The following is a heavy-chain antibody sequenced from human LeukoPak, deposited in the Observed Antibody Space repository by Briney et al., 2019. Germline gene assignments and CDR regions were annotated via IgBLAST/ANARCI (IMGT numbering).Heavy chain of an antibody. D-gene: IGHD3-10*01. CDR1: GFTFSSYS. CDR3: ARDLRITMVRGVITYYYGMDV. V-gene: IGHV3-21*01. Sequence: GGSLRLSCAASGFTFSSYSMNWVRQAPGKGLEWVSSISSSSGYIYYADSVKGRFTISRDNAKNSLYLQMNSLRAEDTAVYYCARDLRITMVRGVITYYYGMDVWGQGTTVTVSS. J-gene: IGHJ6*02. CDR2: ISSSSGYI.